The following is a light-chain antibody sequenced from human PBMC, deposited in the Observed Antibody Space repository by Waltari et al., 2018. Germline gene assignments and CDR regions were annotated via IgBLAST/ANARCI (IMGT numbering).Light chain of an antibody. J-gene: IGKJ4*01. CDR3: QQYDLLPLT. CDR1: QDITNY. V-gene: IGKV1-33*01. CDR2: GAA. Sequence: DIQMTQSPSSLSASVGDRVTITFHASQDITNYVNWYQQKPGKAPRLLIYGAANLETGVPSRFTGSGSGTDFTFTITSLQPEDFATYYGQQYDLLPLTFGGGTKVEIK.